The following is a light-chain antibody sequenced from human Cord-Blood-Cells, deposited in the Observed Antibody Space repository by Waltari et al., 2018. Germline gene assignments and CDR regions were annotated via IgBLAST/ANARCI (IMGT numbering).Light chain of an antibody. CDR2: DAS. CDR1: QSVSSY. V-gene: IGKV3-11*01. J-gene: IGKJ2*01. CDR3: QQRSNWPYT. Sequence: IVLTQSPATLSLSPGERATLSCRASQSVSSYLAWYQQKPGQAPRLLIYDASNRATGIPARFSGSGSGTDFTLTISSLEPEDFAVYYCQQRSNWPYTVGQGTKLEIK.